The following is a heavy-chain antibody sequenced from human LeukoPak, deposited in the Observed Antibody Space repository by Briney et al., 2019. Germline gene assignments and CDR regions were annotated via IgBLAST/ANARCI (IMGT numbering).Heavy chain of an antibody. Sequence: GGSLRLCCSASGLIFSNSLMTWVRQAPGKGLEWVDNIKQDRRDKYYVDSVKGRFTISRDNAKKSLDLQMNSLRAEDTAVYFCARDMIILQSWGQGTLVTVSS. CDR3: ARDMIILQS. J-gene: IGHJ5*02. CDR2: IKQDRRDK. D-gene: IGHD3-16*01. CDR1: GLIFSNSL. V-gene: IGHV3-7*04.